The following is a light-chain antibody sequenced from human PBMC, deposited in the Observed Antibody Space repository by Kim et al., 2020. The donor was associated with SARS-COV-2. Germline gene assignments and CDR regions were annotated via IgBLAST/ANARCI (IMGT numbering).Light chain of an antibody. CDR2: GKN. CDR1: SHRSYY. CDR3: NSRDSSGNPL. V-gene: IGLV3-19*01. Sequence: VALGQTVRITCQGDSHRSYYASWYQQKPGQAPVLVIYGKNNRPSGIPDRFSGSSSGNTASLTITGAQAEDEADYYCNSRDSSGNPLFGGGTQLTVL. J-gene: IGLJ3*02.